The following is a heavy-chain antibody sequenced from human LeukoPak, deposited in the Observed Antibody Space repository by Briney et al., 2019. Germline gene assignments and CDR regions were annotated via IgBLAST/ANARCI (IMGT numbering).Heavy chain of an antibody. CDR3: ARAPGSSSGYYFDY. CDR1: GGSISSYY. J-gene: IGHJ4*02. CDR2: IYYSGST. V-gene: IGHV4-59*01. Sequence: NPSETLSLTCTVSGGSISSYYWSWIRQPPGKGLEWIGYIYYSGSTNYNPSLKSRVTISVDASKNQFSLKLSSVTAAGTAVYYCARAPGSSSGYYFDYWGQGTLVTVSS. D-gene: IGHD3-22*01.